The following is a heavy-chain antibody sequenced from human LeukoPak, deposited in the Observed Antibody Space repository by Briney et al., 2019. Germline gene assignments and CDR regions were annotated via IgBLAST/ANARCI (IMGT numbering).Heavy chain of an antibody. V-gene: IGHV4-59*01. CDR1: GGSISSSY. J-gene: IGHJ4*02. CDR2: IYYSGST. CDR3: ASGSYYYDSSGFSFDY. Sequence: SETLSLTCTVSGGSISSSYWNWIRQPPGKGLEWIGYIYYSGSTNYNPSLKSRVTISVDTSKNQFSLKLSSVTAADTAVYYCASGSYYYDSSGFSFDYWGQGTLVTVSS. D-gene: IGHD3-22*01.